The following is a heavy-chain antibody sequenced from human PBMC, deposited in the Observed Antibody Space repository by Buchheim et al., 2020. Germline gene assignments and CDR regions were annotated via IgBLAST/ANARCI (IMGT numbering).Heavy chain of an antibody. V-gene: IGHV3-74*01. J-gene: IGHJ4*01. CDR1: GFTFSSYW. CDR2: IKSDGSST. CDR3: ARGHSSGWYGVDN. Sequence: EVQLVESGGGLVQPGGSLRLSCAASGFTFSSYWMHWVRQAPGKGLVWASHIKSDGSSTSYADSVKGRFTISRDNTKNTLYLQMNRLRAEDTAMYYCARGHSSGWYGVDNWGQGTL. D-gene: IGHD6-19*01.